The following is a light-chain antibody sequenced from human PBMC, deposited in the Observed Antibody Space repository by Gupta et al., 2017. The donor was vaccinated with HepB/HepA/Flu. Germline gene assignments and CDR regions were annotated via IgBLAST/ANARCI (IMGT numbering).Light chain of an antibody. CDR2: GNS. V-gene: IGLV1-40*01. CDR1: SPNIGAGYD. Sequence: QSVLTQPPSVSGAPGPRVTVSCTGSSPNIGAGYDVHWYQQLPGTDPKLLIYGNSNRPSGVPDRFSGSKSGTSASLAITGLQAEDEADYYCQSYDSSLSGFYVFGTGTKVTVL. CDR3: QSYDSSLSGFYV. J-gene: IGLJ1*01.